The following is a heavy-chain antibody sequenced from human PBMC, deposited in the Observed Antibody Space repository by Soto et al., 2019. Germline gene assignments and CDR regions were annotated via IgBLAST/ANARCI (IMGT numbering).Heavy chain of an antibody. CDR3: ARRSGTTLDYYGMDV. V-gene: IGHV5-10-1*01. CDR2: IDPSDSYT. D-gene: IGHD1-7*01. J-gene: IGHJ6*02. Sequence: GESLKISCKGSGYSFTSYWISWVRQMPGKGLEWMGRIDPSDSYTNYSPSFQGHVTISADKSISTAYLQWSSLKASDTAMYYCARRSGTTLDYYGMDVWGQGTTVTVSS. CDR1: GYSFTSYW.